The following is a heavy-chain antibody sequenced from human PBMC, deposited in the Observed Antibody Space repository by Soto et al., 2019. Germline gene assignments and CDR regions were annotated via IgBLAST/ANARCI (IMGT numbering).Heavy chain of an antibody. J-gene: IGHJ6*02. CDR3: AKGSRASGYYGMDV. V-gene: IGHV3-9*01. Sequence: GGSLRLFCAASGFTFDDYAMHWVRQAPGKGLEWVSGISWNSGSIGYADSVKGRFTISRDNAKNSLYLQMNSLRAEDTALYYCAKGSRASGYYGMDVWGQGTTVTVSS. CDR2: ISWNSGSI. CDR1: GFTFDDYA. D-gene: IGHD6-19*01.